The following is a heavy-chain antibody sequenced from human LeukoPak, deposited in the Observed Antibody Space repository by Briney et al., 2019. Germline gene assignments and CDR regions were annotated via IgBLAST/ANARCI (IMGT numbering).Heavy chain of an antibody. J-gene: IGHJ2*01. CDR1: GFTFSSYW. CDR2: ISSSSAYI. Sequence: PGGSLRLSCAASGFTFSSYWMSWVRQAPGKGLEWVSSISSSSAYIYYADSVKGRFTISRDNAKNSLFLQMNSLRAEDTAVYYCARAYSSSLNWYFDLWGRGTLVTVSS. D-gene: IGHD6-13*01. CDR3: ARAYSSSLNWYFDL. V-gene: IGHV3-21*01.